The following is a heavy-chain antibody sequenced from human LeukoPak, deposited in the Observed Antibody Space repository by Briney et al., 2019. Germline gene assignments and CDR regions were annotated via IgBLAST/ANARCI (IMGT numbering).Heavy chain of an antibody. V-gene: IGHV3-7*01. D-gene: IGHD5-18*01. CDR3: ARDLAYSRLDY. Sequence: PGGSLSLSCAASGLTFSSSWMDWVRQAPGKGLEWVASINPDGNKKYSADSVKGRFTISRDNAENSLYLQMNSLRVEDTAFYYCARDLAYSRLDYWGQGMLVTVSS. CDR1: GLTFSSSW. J-gene: IGHJ4*02. CDR2: INPDGNKK.